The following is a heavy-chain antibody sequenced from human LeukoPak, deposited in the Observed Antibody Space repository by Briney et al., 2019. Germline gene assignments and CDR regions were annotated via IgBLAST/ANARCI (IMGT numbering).Heavy chain of an antibody. Sequence: PGGSLRLSCAASRFTFSSYSMNWVRQAPGKGLEWVSSISSSSSYIYYADSVKGRFTISRDNAKNSLYLQMNSLRAEDTAVYYCARAMAPEYDQGIGDGWFDPWGQGTLVTVSS. V-gene: IGHV3-21*01. D-gene: IGHD6-13*01. CDR1: RFTFSSYS. CDR3: ARAMAPEYDQGIGDGWFDP. J-gene: IGHJ5*02. CDR2: ISSSSSYI.